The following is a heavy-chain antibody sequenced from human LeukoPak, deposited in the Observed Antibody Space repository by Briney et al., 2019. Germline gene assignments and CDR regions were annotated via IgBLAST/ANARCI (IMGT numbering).Heavy chain of an antibody. Sequence: GGSLRLSCVASGFTFSSYAMHWVRQAPGKGLEWVAVISYDGSNKYYADSVKGRFTISRDNSKNTLYLQMNSLRAEDTAVYYCAREYYYDSSGYSGFDYWGQGTLVTVSS. CDR1: GFTFSSYA. D-gene: IGHD3-22*01. CDR3: AREYYYDSSGYSGFDY. V-gene: IGHV3-30*04. CDR2: ISYDGSNK. J-gene: IGHJ4*02.